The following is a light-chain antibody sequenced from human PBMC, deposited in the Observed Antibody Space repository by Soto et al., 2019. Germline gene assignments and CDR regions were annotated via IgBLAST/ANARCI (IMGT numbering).Light chain of an antibody. J-gene: IGKJ4*01. Sequence: AIQLTQSPSSLSASVGDRVTITCRASQGISSALAWYQQKPGNAPKLLIYDASSLESGVPSRFSGSGSGTDFTRNISSLQPEDFATYYCQPFNSYPLTFGGGTKVEIK. CDR2: DAS. CDR1: QGISSA. CDR3: QPFNSYPLT. V-gene: IGKV1-13*02.